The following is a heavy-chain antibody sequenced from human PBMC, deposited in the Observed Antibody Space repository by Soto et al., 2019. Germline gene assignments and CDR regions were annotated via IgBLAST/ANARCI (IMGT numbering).Heavy chain of an antibody. D-gene: IGHD3-16*01. V-gene: IGHV4-4*02. J-gene: IGHJ4*02. CDR2: IYHSGTT. CDR1: GGSIGPPDW. CDR3: ARVGGVGSMKVFFDS. Sequence: QVQLQESGPGLVVPSGTLSLTCGVSGGSIGPPDWWSWVRQSPGKGLEWLGDIYHSGTTNFNPSLQSRLTMSVDKSTNQFSLRLTSVTAADTAVYYCARVGGVGSMKVFFDSWGQGILVTVTS.